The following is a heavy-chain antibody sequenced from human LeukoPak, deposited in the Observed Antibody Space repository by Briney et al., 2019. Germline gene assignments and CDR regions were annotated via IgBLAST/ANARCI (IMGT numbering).Heavy chain of an antibody. J-gene: IGHJ5*02. Sequence: ASVKVSCKASGYTFTSYDTNWVRQATGQGLEWMGWMNPNSGNTGYAQKFQGRVTITRNTSISTAYMELSSLRSEDTAVYYCARDKRSHPYCSGGSCYGEADWFDPWGQGTLVTVSS. CDR2: MNPNSGNT. D-gene: IGHD2-15*01. V-gene: IGHV1-8*03. CDR3: ARDKRSHPYCSGGSCYGEADWFDP. CDR1: GYTFTSYD.